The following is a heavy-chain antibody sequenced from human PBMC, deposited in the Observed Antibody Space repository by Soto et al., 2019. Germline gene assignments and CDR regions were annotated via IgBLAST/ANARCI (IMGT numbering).Heavy chain of an antibody. D-gene: IGHD6-6*01. V-gene: IGHV3-7*01. CDR3: ARDLPPISGRPGGWFDP. CDR2: IKQDGSEK. Sequence: VQLVESGGAVVQPGGSLSLSCAASGFPFSRYWMNWVRQAPGKGPEWVANIKQDGSEKSYVDSVKGRFTISRDNAKNPLSMQMNRLRAEHTAAYVCARDLPPISGRPGGWFDPWGQGTLVSVSS. J-gene: IGHJ5*02. CDR1: GFPFSRYW.